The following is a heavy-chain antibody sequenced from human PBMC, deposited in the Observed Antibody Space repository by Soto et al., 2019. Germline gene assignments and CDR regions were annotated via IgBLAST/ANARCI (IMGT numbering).Heavy chain of an antibody. V-gene: IGHV3-15*01. J-gene: IGHJ6*03. D-gene: IGHD2-21*01. Sequence: EVQLVESGGGLVKPGGSLRLSCAASGFTFSNAWMSWVRLAPGKGLEWVGRIKSKTDGGTTDYAAPVKGRFTISRDDSKNTLYLQMNSLKTEDTAVYYCTTVQTYCGGDCYPYYYYYYMDVWGKGTTVTVSS. CDR1: GFTFSNAW. CDR3: TTVQTYCGGDCYPYYYYYYMDV. CDR2: IKSKTDGGTT.